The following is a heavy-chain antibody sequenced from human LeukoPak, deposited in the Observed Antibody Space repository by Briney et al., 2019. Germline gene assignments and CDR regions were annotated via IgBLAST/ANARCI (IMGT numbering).Heavy chain of an antibody. CDR1: GYTFTSSG. CDR2: ISAYNGNT. D-gene: IGHD2-2*01. Sequence: ASVKVSCKASGYTFTSSGISWVRQAPGQGLEWMGWISAYNGNTNYAQKLQGRVTMTTDTSTSTAYMELRSLRSDDTAVYYCARVVVGESVVPIAGYFDYWGQGTLVIVSS. CDR3: ARVVVGESVVPIAGYFDY. V-gene: IGHV1-18*01. J-gene: IGHJ4*02.